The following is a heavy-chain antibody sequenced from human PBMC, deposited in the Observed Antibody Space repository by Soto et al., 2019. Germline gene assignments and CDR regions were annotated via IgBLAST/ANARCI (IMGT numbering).Heavy chain of an antibody. Sequence: GGSLRLSCAASGFTFSSYAMHWVRQAPGKGLEWVAVISYDGSNKYYADSVKGRFTISRDNSKNTLYLQMNSLRAEDTAVYYCARVLEDYGDYVYYYGMDVWGQGTTVTSP. CDR2: ISYDGSNK. CDR3: ARVLEDYGDYVYYYGMDV. V-gene: IGHV3-30-3*01. CDR1: GFTFSSYA. D-gene: IGHD4-17*01. J-gene: IGHJ6*02.